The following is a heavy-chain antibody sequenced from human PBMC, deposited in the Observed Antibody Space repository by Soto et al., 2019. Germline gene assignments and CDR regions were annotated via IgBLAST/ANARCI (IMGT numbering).Heavy chain of an antibody. CDR3: ARGIAAAGTGLYYYGMDV. D-gene: IGHD6-13*01. V-gene: IGHV4-34*01. Sequence: SETLSLTCAVYGGSFSGCYWSWIRQPPGKGLEWIGEINHSGSTNYNPSLKSRVTISVDTSKNQFSLKLSSVTAADTAVYYCARGIAAAGTGLYYYGMDVWGQGTTVTVSS. CDR2: INHSGST. CDR1: GGSFSGCY. J-gene: IGHJ6*02.